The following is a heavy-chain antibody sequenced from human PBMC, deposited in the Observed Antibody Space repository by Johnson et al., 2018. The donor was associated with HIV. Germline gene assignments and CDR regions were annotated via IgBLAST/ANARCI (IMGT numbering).Heavy chain of an antibody. Sequence: QVQLVESGGGVVQPGRSLRVSCAASGFTFSSYGMHWVRQAPGKGLEWVAVTSNDGSNKYYADSVKGRFTISRDNSKNTLYLQMNSLRAEDTAVYYCAREIIFRGAFDIWGQGTMVTVSS. D-gene: IGHD3-10*01. J-gene: IGHJ3*02. CDR2: TSNDGSNK. V-gene: IGHV3-30*03. CDR3: AREIIFRGAFDI. CDR1: GFTFSSYG.